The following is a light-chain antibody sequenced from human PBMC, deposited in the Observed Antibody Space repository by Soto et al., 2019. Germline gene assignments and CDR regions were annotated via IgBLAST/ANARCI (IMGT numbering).Light chain of an antibody. J-gene: IGKJ1*01. V-gene: IGKV1-5*01. CDR3: QQYTSYWT. CDR1: QGISRW. CDR2: DAS. Sequence: DSQITQSPSTLSASLGDRVTITCRASQGISRWLAWYQQRPGKAPKLLIYDASTLHSGVSSRFSGSGSGTEFTLTISSLQPNDSATYYCQQYTSYWTFAQGTKV.